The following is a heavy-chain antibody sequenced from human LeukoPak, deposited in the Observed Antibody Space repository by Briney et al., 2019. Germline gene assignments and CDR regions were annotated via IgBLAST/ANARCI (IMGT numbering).Heavy chain of an antibody. CDR1: GYTFTSYY. CDR2: INPSGGST. V-gene: IGHV1-46*01. D-gene: IGHD3-3*02. J-gene: IGHJ5*02. Sequence: ASVKVSCKASGYTFTSYYMHWVRQAPGQGLEWMGIINPSGGSTSYAQKFQGRVTMTRDMSTSTVYMELSSLRSEDTAVYYCAREAVLGWFDPWGQGTLVTVSS. CDR3: AREAVLGWFDP.